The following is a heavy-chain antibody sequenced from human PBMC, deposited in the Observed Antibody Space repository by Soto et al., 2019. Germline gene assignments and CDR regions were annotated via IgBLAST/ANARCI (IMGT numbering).Heavy chain of an antibody. Sequence: QVHLQQWGAGLLKPSETLSLTCAVYGGSFSGYYWSWIRQPPGKGLEWIGEISHSGSTNYNPSLKSRVTISVDTSKNHFSLNLNSMTAADTAMYCCAGGSRDIWGQGTMVTVSS. CDR2: ISHSGST. CDR1: GGSFSGYY. V-gene: IGHV4-34*01. J-gene: IGHJ3*02. CDR3: AGGSRDI.